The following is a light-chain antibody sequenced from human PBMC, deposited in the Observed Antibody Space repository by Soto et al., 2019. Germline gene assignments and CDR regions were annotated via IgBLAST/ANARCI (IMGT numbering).Light chain of an antibody. CDR3: QQRNMWTQT. CDR2: DAS. V-gene: IGKV3-11*01. Sequence: NALKQSLATLFCSPCFTATLSYRASQSINSDLAWYQQRPGQAPRLLIYDASNRAPGIPARFGGSGSGTDFTLSISSLEPEDFAVYHCQQRNMWTQTFGQGTKVEIK. CDR1: QSINSD. J-gene: IGKJ1*01.